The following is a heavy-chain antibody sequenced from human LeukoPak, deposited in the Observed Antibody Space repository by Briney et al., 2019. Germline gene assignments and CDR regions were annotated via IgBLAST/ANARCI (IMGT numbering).Heavy chain of an antibody. V-gene: IGHV4-59*01. CDR1: GGSISSYY. CDR3: ARAPKMTNFDY. CDR2: IYYSGST. J-gene: IGHJ4*02. Sequence: PSETLSLTCTVSGGSISSYYWSWIRQPPGKGLEWIGYIYYSGSTNYNPSLKSRVTISVDTSKNQFSLKLSSVTAADTAVYYCARAPKMTNFDYWGQGTLVTVSS.